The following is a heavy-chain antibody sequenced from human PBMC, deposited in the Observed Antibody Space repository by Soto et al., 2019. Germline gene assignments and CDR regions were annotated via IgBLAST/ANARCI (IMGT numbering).Heavy chain of an antibody. Sequence: PGESLKISCKGSGYSLTSYWIGWVRQMPGKGLEWMGIIYPGDSDTRYSPSFQGQVTISADKSISTAYLQWSSLKASDTAMYYCARHGSRIGVLEWLSMTPFMDVWGQGITVTVSS. CDR1: GYSLTSYW. D-gene: IGHD3-3*01. V-gene: IGHV5-51*01. CDR3: ARHGSRIGVLEWLSMTPFMDV. J-gene: IGHJ6*02. CDR2: IYPGDSDT.